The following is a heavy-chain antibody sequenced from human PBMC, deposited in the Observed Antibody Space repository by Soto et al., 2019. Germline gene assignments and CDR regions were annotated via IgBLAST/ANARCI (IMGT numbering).Heavy chain of an antibody. V-gene: IGHV1-18*04. CDR2: ISAYNGNT. CDR1: GYTFTSYG. D-gene: IGHD5-18*01. Sequence: SVKVSCKASGYTFTSYGISWVRQAPGQGLEWMGWISAYNGNTNYAQKLQGRVTMTTDTSTSTAYMELRSLRSDDTAVYYCAREGGYSYGLGYYYYGMDVWGQGTTVTVSS. CDR3: AREGGYSYGLGYYYYGMDV. J-gene: IGHJ6*02.